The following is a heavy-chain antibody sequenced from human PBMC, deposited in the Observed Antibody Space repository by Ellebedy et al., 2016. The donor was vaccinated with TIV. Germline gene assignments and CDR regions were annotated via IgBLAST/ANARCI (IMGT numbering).Heavy chain of an antibody. J-gene: IGHJ4*02. D-gene: IGHD3-16*01. CDR3: ARDGGYIMIIYGGVPDY. CDR2: IYYSGTT. Sequence: MPSETLSLTCAVSGDSISSSNYYWGWIRQPPGKGLEWIGTIYYSGTTYYNPSLKTRVTISVDTSKNQLSLKLSSVTAADTAVYYCARDGGYIMIIYGGVPDYWGQGTLVTVSS. V-gene: IGHV4-39*02. CDR1: GDSISSSNYY.